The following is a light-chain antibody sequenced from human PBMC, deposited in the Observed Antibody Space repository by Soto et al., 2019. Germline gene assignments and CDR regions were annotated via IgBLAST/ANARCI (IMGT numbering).Light chain of an antibody. CDR1: QVISSY. CDR3: KTLNSFNIT. J-gene: IGKJ5*01. Sequence: QLPQAPSFLSASAGDIVTITCRASQVISSYLAWYQQKPGRAPKLMIYAESTLQSGVHSRFSVSGYGTEFNLALTSMKPEECATDDGKTLNSFNITGGQGTRLEIK. CDR2: AES. V-gene: IGKV1-9*01.